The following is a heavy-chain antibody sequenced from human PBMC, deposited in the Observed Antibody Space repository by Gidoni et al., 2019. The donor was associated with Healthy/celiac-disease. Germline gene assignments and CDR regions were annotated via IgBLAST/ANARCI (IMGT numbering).Heavy chain of an antibody. CDR1: GGTFSSYT. V-gene: IGHV1-69*02. J-gene: IGHJ4*02. CDR3: ARLELSGGSSRSDY. CDR2: IIRILGIA. Sequence: QVQRVQSGAEVKKPGCSVTAPCKASGGTFSSYTISWVRQAPGQGLEWMGRIIRILGIANYAQKFQGRVTITADKSTSTAYMELSSLRSEDTAVYYCARLELSGGSSRSDYWGQGTLVTVSS. D-gene: IGHD2-15*01.